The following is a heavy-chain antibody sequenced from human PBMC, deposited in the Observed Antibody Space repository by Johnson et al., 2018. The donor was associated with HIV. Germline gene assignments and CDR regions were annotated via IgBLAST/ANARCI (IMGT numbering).Heavy chain of an antibody. Sequence: VLLVESGGGVVQPGRSLRLSCAACGFNFSSYAMSWVRQAPGKGLEGVAVIYRGESTYYADAVKGRFTIPRDNSKNTLYLQMNSLRAEDTAVYYCARGGDDAFDIWGQGTMVTVSS. J-gene: IGHJ3*02. D-gene: IGHD7-27*01. V-gene: IGHV3-66*01. CDR2: IYRGEST. CDR1: GFNFSSYA. CDR3: ARGGDDAFDI.